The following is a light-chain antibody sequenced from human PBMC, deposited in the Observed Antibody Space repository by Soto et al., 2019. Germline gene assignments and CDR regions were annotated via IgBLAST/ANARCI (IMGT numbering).Light chain of an antibody. CDR1: HDISSW. CDR3: QQSYSNPIT. CDR2: VAS. Sequence: DIQMTQSPSSLSASVGDRVIITCRASHDISSWLGWYQQKPGKAPNLLIYVASTLQRGVPSRFSGGGSGTDFTLTISSLQPEDFATYYCQQSYSNPITFGQGTRLEIK. V-gene: IGKV1-39*01. J-gene: IGKJ5*01.